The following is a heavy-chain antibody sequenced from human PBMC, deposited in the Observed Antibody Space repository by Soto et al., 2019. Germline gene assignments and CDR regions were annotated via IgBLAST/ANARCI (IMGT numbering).Heavy chain of an antibody. CDR2: VSGGSGVT. V-gene: IGHV3-23*01. J-gene: IGHJ5*02. Sequence: EMQLLESGGGLVQPGGSLRLSCVVSGFSFSTYGVTWVRQAPGKGLEWVCGVSGGSGVTHYTDSVKGRFTISGDDSKNTVYLHMHSLRGEDTAVYYCTRWNGYGDLWGQGTLVTVSS. CDR1: GFSFSTYG. CDR3: TRWNGYGDL. D-gene: IGHD1-1*01.